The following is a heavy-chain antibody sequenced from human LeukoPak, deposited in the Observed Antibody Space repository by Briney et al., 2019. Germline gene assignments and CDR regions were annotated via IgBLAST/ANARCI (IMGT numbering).Heavy chain of an antibody. CDR3: ARGPGDFDASDI. Sequence: PGGSLRLSCAASGFTFSSYAMHWVRQAPGKGLEWVAVISYDGSNKYYADSVKGRFTISRDNSKNTLYLQMNSLRAEDTAVYYCARGPGDFDASDIWGQGTMVTVS. D-gene: IGHD1-26*01. CDR1: GFTFSSYA. V-gene: IGHV3-30-3*01. CDR2: ISYDGSNK. J-gene: IGHJ3*02.